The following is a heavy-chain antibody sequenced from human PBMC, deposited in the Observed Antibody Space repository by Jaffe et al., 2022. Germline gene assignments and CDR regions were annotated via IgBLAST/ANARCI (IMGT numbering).Heavy chain of an antibody. D-gene: IGHD1-20*01. Sequence: QVQLQESGPGLVKPSETLSLTCTVSGGSVSSGSYYWSWIRQPPGKGLEWIGYIYYSGSTNYNPSLKSRVTISVDTSKNQFSLKLSSVTAADTAVYYCARDSSNWNGAFDIWGQGTMVTVSS. CDR2: IYYSGST. V-gene: IGHV4-61*01. CDR3: ARDSSNWNGAFDI. J-gene: IGHJ3*02. CDR1: GGSVSSGSYY.